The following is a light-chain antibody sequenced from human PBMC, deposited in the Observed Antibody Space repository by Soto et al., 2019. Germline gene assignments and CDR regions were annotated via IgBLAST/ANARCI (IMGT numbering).Light chain of an antibody. CDR2: EVN. CDR1: SSDVGSYNL. CDR3: CSYAGSSTYVI. J-gene: IGLJ2*01. Sequence: QSALTQPASVSGSPGQSITISCTGTSSDVGSYNLVSWYQQHPGKAPKFMIYEVNKWPSGVSNRFSGSKSGNTASLTISGLQAEDEADYYCCSYAGSSTYVIFGGGTKVTVL. V-gene: IGLV2-23*02.